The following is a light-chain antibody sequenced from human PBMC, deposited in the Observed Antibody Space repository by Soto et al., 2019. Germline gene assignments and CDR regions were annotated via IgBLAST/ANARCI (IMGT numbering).Light chain of an antibody. CDR2: DAS. Sequence: EMMLTESPPHLSVSPGERATLSCRASQSVSSNLAWYQQKPGQAPRLLIYDASTRATGIPARFSGSGSGTEFTITISSLQSEDFVVYYCQQYTNWRTFGQGTKVDI. V-gene: IGKV3-15*01. CDR1: QSVSSN. J-gene: IGKJ1*01. CDR3: QQYTNWRT.